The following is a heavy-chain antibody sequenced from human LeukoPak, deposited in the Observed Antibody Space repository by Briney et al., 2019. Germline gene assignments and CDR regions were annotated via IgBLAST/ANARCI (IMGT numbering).Heavy chain of an antibody. V-gene: IGHV4-39*01. CDR2: IYYSGSP. Sequence: SETLSLTCTVSGGSISSSSYYWGWIRQPPGKGLEWIGSIYYSGSPYYNPSLKSRVTISVDTSKNQFSLKLSSVTAADTAVYYCARAPGGLWFRFDYWGQGTLVTVSS. D-gene: IGHD3-10*01. CDR1: GGSISSSSYY. CDR3: ARAPGGLWFRFDY. J-gene: IGHJ4*02.